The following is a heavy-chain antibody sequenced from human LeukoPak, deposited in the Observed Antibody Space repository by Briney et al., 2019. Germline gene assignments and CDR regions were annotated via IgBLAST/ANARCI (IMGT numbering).Heavy chain of an antibody. CDR1: GGSISSHY. CDR2: IYYSGST. Sequence: SETLSLTCTVSGGSISSHYWSWIRQPPGKGLEWIGYIYYSGSTNYNPSLKSRVTISVDKSKNQFSLELSSVTAADTAVYYCAAGQNWDLFDYWGQGTLVTVSS. CDR3: AAGQNWDLFDY. D-gene: IGHD7-27*01. V-gene: IGHV4-59*11. J-gene: IGHJ4*02.